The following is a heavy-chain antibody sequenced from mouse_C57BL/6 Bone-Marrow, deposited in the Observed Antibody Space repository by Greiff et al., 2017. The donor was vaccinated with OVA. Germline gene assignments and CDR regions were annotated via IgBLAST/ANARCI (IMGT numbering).Heavy chain of an antibody. V-gene: IGHV1-81*01. J-gene: IGHJ2*01. CDR3: ARSNYDFDY. D-gene: IGHD2-5*01. Sequence: VQLQQSGAELARPGASVKLSCKASGYTFTSYGISWVKQRTGQGLEWIGEIYPRSGSTNYNEKFKGKATLTADKSSSKAYMELRSLTSEDSAVYFCARSNYDFDYWGQGTTLTVSS. CDR1: GYTFTSYG. CDR2: IYPRSGST.